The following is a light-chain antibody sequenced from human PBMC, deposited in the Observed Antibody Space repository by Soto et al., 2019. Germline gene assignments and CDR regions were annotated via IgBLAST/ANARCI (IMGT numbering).Light chain of an antibody. J-gene: IGKJ1*01. CDR1: QSVNSNY. Sequence: EIVLTQSPGTLSLSPGDRATLSCRASQSVNSNYLAWYQQKPGQAPRLLIYGASIRATGIPDRFSGSGSGTGVSLTIRRLEPEDFAMYFCHQYGSSPRTFGQGTKVEIK. CDR2: GAS. V-gene: IGKV3-20*01. CDR3: HQYGSSPRT.